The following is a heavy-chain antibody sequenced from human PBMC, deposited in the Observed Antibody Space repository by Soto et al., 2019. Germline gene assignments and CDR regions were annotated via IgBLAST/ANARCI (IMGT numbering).Heavy chain of an antibody. D-gene: IGHD2-15*01. J-gene: IGHJ3*02. V-gene: IGHV1-46*03. CDR2: SNPSGGST. Sequence: QVQLVQSGAEVKKPGASVKVSCTASGYTFTSYYMHWVRQAPGQGLEWMGISNPSGGSTSYAQKLQGRVIMTRDTSASTVYMELSSLRSEDTAVYYCARDPYCSGGSCYSLDAFDIWGQGTMVTVSS. CDR3: ARDPYCSGGSCYSLDAFDI. CDR1: GYTFTSYY.